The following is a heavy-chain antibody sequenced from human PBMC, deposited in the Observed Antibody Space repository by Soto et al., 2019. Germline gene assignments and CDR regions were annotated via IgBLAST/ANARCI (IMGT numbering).Heavy chain of an antibody. CDR1: GVTFSSFA. CDR2: IIPIFRTS. J-gene: IGHJ5*02. Sequence: QVQLVQSGAEVKQPGSSVKVSCQASGVTFSSFAISWVRQAPGQGLEWMGGIIPIFRTSNYAQNFQGRVTITADVSTSSVCMELCRLRSEDTAVYYCSRSTGIGLRPGSYRCEWFDPWGQGNLVTVSS. D-gene: IGHD1-26*01. CDR3: SRSTGIGLRPGSYRCEWFDP. V-gene: IGHV1-69*01.